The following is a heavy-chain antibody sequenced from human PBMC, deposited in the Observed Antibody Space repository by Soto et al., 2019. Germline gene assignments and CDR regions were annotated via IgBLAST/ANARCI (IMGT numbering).Heavy chain of an antibody. V-gene: IGHV3-30*19. D-gene: IGHD2-15*01. CDR3: ARRYCRFVNCKGHDGFDI. J-gene: IGHJ3*02. CDR2: MSADGRTI. CDR1: GFTFSTHV. Sequence: QVQLVESGGGVVQPGRALRLSCAVFGFTFSTHVFHWVRQAPGKGLEWVAVMSADGRTISYADSVRGRFTISRDNSTNTVFLQMNSLTAEDSAVYYWARRYCRFVNCKGHDGFDIWGQGTMVIFSS.